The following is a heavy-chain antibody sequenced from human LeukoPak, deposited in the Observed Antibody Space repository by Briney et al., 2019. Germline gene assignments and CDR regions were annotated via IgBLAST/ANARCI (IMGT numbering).Heavy chain of an antibody. J-gene: IGHJ4*02. V-gene: IGHV1-46*01. CDR3: ARGRTHRRLWLGESTGGPFDY. Sequence: GASVKVSCKASGYSFTSYYMHWVRQAPGQGLEWMGIINPSAGTTTYAQKFQGRVTMTIDTSTSTLYMELRSLRSDDTAVYYCARGRTHRRLWLGESTGGPFDYWGQGTLVTVSS. CDR1: GYSFTSYY. D-gene: IGHD3-10*01. CDR2: INPSAGTT.